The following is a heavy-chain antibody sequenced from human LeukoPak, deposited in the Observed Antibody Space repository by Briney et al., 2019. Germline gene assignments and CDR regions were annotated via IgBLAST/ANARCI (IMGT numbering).Heavy chain of an antibody. CDR3: ARTFASDYGDYWFDY. CDR1: GFTFSSYS. CDR2: ISSSSSYI. J-gene: IGHJ4*02. D-gene: IGHD4-17*01. V-gene: IGHV3-21*01. Sequence: KTGGSLRLSCAASGFTFSSYSMNWVRQALGKGLEWVSSISSSSSYIYYADSVKGRFTTSRDNAKNSLYLQMNSLRAEDTAVYYCARTFASDYGDYWFDYCGQGTLVTVSS.